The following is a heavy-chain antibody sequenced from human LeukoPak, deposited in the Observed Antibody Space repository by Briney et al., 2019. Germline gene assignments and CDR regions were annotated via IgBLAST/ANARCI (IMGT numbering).Heavy chain of an antibody. CDR1: GYTFTSYD. Sequence: ASVKVSCKASGYTFTSYDINWVRQATGQGLEWMGWMNPNSGNTGYAQKFRGRVTMTRNTSISTAYMELSSLRSEDTAVYYCARGRVRRGDYCGFWGQGSLVTVSS. CDR2: MNPNSGNT. CDR3: ARGRVRRGDYCGF. J-gene: IGHJ4*02. V-gene: IGHV1-8*01. D-gene: IGHD3-10*01.